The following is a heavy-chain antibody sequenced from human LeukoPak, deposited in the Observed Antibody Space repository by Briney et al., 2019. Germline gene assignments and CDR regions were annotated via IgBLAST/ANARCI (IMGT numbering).Heavy chain of an antibody. J-gene: IGHJ5*02. CDR2: IYGSDDKT. V-gene: IGHV3-23*01. Sequence: PGGSLRLSCVASGFTFSNYAMSWVRQAPGKGLELVSGIYGSDDKTVYGDAVKGRFTISRENSKKTLYLQMNSLRADDTAVYYCAKTQGYYDAWGQGALVTVSS. D-gene: IGHD2-15*01. CDR3: AKTQGYYDA. CDR1: GFTFSNYA.